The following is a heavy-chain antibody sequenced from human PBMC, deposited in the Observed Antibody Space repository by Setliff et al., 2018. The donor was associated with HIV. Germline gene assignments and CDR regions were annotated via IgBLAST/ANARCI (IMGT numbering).Heavy chain of an antibody. Sequence: SVKVSCKASGGTFSSYAISWVRQAPGQGLEWMGGIIPILGIANYAQKFQGRVTLTADESTSTAYMELSSLRSEDTAVYYCARDYSPTFYYYDSSGTFDYWGQGTLVTVSS. CDR1: GGTFSSYA. CDR2: IIPILGIA. J-gene: IGHJ4*02. D-gene: IGHD3-22*01. V-gene: IGHV1-69*10. CDR3: ARDYSPTFYYYDSSGTFDY.